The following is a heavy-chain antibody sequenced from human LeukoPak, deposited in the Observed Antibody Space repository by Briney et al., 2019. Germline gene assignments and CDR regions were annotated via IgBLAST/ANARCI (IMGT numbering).Heavy chain of an antibody. J-gene: IGHJ5*01. D-gene: IGHD3-9*01. V-gene: IGHV3-7*01. CDR2: RKQDGSEK. CDR1: GFTFSSYW. Sequence: GSLRLSCAASGFTFSSYWMSWFRQSPGKGRECLANRKQDGSEKYYVDSVTVRFTISRDNAKNSMYLQMNSLSAEDTAVFYHAGDVIRYFDWFDYWGQGTLVTVSS. CDR3: AGDVIRYFDWFDY.